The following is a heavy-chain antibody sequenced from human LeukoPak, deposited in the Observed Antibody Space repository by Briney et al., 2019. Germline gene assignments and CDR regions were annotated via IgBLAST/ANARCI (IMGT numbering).Heavy chain of an antibody. CDR2: IKSDGSST. J-gene: IGHJ4*02. CDR3: ARDVSTVVVPVAIDY. CDR1: GFTFSDYW. Sequence: GGSLRLSCAASGFTFSDYWMHWFRQAPGKGLVWVSRIKSDGSSTTYADSVKGRFTISRDNAKNTLYLQMNSLRAEDTALYYCARDVSTVVVPVAIDYWGQGTLVTVSS. D-gene: IGHD2-2*01. V-gene: IGHV3-74*03.